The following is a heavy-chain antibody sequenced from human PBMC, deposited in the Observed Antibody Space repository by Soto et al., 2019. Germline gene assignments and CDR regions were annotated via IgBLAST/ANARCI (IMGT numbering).Heavy chain of an antibody. Sequence: ASVKVSCQASGSTFTSYGIGWVRQAPGQGLEWMGWINPNNGGTNYAQKLQGWVTMTRDTSISTAYMELSRLRSDDTAVYYCARGGRYCSSTSCYDYWGQGTLVTVSS. CDR1: GSTFTSYG. CDR3: ARGGRYCSSTSCYDY. D-gene: IGHD2-2*01. V-gene: IGHV1-2*04. J-gene: IGHJ4*02. CDR2: INPNNGGT.